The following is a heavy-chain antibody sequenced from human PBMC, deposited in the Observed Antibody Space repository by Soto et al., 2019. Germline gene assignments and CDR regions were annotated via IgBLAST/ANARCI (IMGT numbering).Heavy chain of an antibody. CDR1: GYTFTSYG. CDR2: ISAYNGNT. D-gene: IGHD6-6*01. V-gene: IGHV1-18*01. CDR3: ARDLRQYGMDV. J-gene: IGHJ6*02. Sequence: QVPLVQSGAEVKKPGASVKVSCKASGYTFTSYGISWVRQAPGQGLEWMGRISAYNGNTIYAQKLQGRVTMTTDTPTSSGYVELRSLRSDDTAVYYCARDLRQYGMDVWGQGTTVTVSS.